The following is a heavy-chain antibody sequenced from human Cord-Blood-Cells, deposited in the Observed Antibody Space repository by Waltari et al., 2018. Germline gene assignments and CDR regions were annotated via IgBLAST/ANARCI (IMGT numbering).Heavy chain of an antibody. D-gene: IGHD2-2*03. CDR1: GSSISSSSYY. V-gene: IGHV4-39*01. Sequence: QLQLQESGPGLVKPSETLSLTCTVSGSSISSSSYYWGWIRQPPGKGLGWIGSVDCSGRTYYNPSQKSRDTISVDTAKNQCSVKLSSGTAADTAVYYCATTGYCSSTSCFDYWGQGTLVTVSS. CDR2: VDCSGRT. CDR3: ATTGYCSSTSCFDY. J-gene: IGHJ4*02.